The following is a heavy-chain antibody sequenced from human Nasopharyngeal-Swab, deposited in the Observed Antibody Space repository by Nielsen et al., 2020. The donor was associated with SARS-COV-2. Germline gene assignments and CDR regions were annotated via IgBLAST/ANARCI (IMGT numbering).Heavy chain of an antibody. Sequence: ASVKVSCKVSGYTLTELSMHRVRQAPGKGLEWMGGFDPEDGETIYAQKFQGRVTMTRDTSTSTVYMELSSLRSEDTAMYYCARGGYYYDSSGSTPGAFDIWGQGTMVTVSS. D-gene: IGHD3-22*01. CDR3: ARGGYYYDSSGSTPGAFDI. CDR1: GYTLTELS. V-gene: IGHV1-24*01. CDR2: FDPEDGET. J-gene: IGHJ3*02.